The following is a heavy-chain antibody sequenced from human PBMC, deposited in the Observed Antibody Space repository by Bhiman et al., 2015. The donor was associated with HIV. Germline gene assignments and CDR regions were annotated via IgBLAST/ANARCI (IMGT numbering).Heavy chain of an antibody. J-gene: IGHJ4*02. D-gene: IGHD3-3*01. V-gene: IGHV3-9*01. Sequence: EVQLVESGGGLVQPGRSLRLSCAASGFTFDDYAMHWVRQAPGKGLEWVSGISWNSGSIGYADSVKDRFTISRDNAKSSLYLQMNSLSGEDTALYYCAKSKYHYNFWSGYYDYWGQGAQVSVSS. CDR2: ISWNSGSI. CDR1: GFTFDDYA. CDR3: AKSKYHYNFWSGYYDY.